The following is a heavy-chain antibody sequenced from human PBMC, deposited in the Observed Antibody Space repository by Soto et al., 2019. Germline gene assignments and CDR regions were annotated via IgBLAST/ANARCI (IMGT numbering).Heavy chain of an antibody. CDR1: GFTLSSYG. CDR3: AKDRGHLAVAAITGGGDFDK. D-gene: IGHD6-19*01. CDR2: ISYNGNNQ. V-gene: IGHV3-30*18. Sequence: QIQLVESGGGVVQPGTSQRLSCAASGFTLSSYGMHWVRQAPGKGLEWVAVISYNGNNQYYADSVRGRFTISRDNSKSTLYLQMNSLRPEGTAVYYCAKDRGHLAVAAITGGGDFDKWGQGTTVTVSS. J-gene: IGHJ3*02.